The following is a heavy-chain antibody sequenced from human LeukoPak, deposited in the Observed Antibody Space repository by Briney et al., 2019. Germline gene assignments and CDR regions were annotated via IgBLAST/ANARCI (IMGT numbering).Heavy chain of an antibody. J-gene: IGHJ4*02. D-gene: IGHD3-9*01. Sequence: GESLKISCKGSGYNFPYYYIAWVRQMPGKGLEWMGIIYPGGSDPKYSPSFQGQVTISVDKSISTAYLQWSSLRASDTAVYYCARRDYDILTGYYSRTGFDYWGQGTLVTVSS. V-gene: IGHV5-51*01. CDR3: ARRDYDILTGYYSRTGFDY. CDR1: GYNFPYYY. CDR2: IYPGGSDP.